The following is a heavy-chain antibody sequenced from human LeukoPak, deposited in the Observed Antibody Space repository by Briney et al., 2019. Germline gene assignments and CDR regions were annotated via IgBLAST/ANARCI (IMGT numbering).Heavy chain of an antibody. J-gene: IGHJ4*02. CDR3: AKALNTAMVSDY. V-gene: IGHV3-15*01. CDR1: GFTFSNAW. D-gene: IGHD5-18*01. Sequence: GGSLRLSCAASGFTFSNAWMGWVRQAPGKGLEWVGRIKSKTDGGTTDYAAPVKGRFTISRDNSKNTLYLQMGSLRAEDTAVYYCAKALNTAMVSDYWGQGTLVTVSS. CDR2: IKSKTDGGTT.